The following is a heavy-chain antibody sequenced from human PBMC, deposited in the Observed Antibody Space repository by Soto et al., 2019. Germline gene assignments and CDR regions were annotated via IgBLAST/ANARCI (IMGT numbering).Heavy chain of an antibody. J-gene: IGHJ5*02. V-gene: IGHV4-34*01. D-gene: IGHD6-19*01. Sequence: TSETLSLTCAVYGGSFSGYYWSWIRQPPGKGLEWIGEINHSGSTNYNPSLKSRVTISVDTSKNQFSLKLSSVTAADTAVYYCASSSGWYERHSPRNNWFDPWGQGTLVTVSS. CDR1: GGSFSGYY. CDR2: INHSGST. CDR3: ASSSGWYERHSPRNNWFDP.